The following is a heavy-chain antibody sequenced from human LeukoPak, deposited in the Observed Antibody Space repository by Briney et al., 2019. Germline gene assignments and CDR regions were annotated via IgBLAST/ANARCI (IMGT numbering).Heavy chain of an antibody. D-gene: IGHD3-9*01. Sequence: PGGSLRLSCAASGFTFSSYAMHWVRQAPGKGLEWVTLFSYDGSSKYYADSVKGRFTISRDNSKNTLYPQMNSLRAEDTAVYYCAKENDILTGYRGSYGMDVWGQGTTVTVSS. V-gene: IGHV3-30-3*01. CDR2: FSYDGSSK. CDR1: GFTFSSYA. CDR3: AKENDILTGYRGSYGMDV. J-gene: IGHJ6*02.